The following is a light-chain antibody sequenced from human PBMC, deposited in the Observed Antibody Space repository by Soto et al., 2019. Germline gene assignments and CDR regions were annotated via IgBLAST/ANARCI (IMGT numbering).Light chain of an antibody. CDR1: QDVMYD. Sequence: EIVLTQSPATLSVSPGGRATLSCRASQDVMYDLAWYQQKPGQAPRLLVYGASTRATDAPPRFRGRGSGTEFSLTISSLQSEDFATYYCQQYRSWPRTFGQGSRVEIK. CDR3: QQYRSWPRT. CDR2: GAS. V-gene: IGKV3-15*01. J-gene: IGKJ1*01.